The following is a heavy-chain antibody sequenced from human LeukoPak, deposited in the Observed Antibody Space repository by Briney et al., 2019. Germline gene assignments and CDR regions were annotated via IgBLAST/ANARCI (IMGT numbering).Heavy chain of an antibody. D-gene: IGHD2-21*02. CDR3: ARDLSLGCGGDCYSGY. CDR1: GYTFTSYG. J-gene: IGHJ4*02. CDR2: ISAYNDNT. Sequence: GASVKVSCKASGYTFTSYGISWVRQAPGQGLEWMGWISAYNDNTNYAQKLQGRVTMTTDTSTSTAYMELRSLRSDDTAVYYCARDLSLGCGGDCYSGYWGQGTLVTVSS. V-gene: IGHV1-18*01.